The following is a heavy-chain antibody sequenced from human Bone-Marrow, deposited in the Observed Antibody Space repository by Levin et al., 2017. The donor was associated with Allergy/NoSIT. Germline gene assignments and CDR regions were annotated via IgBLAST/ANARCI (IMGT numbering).Heavy chain of an antibody. J-gene: IGHJ6*02. CDR1: GFTFSSYA. V-gene: IGHV3-23*01. Sequence: PGGSLRLSCAASGFTFSSYAMSWVRQAPGKGLEWVSAISGSGGSTYYADSVKGRFTISRDNSKNTLYLQMNSLRAEDTAVYYCAKDRNRKAARSRVSAYYYYGMDVWGQGTTVTVSS. D-gene: IGHD6-6*01. CDR3: AKDRNRKAARSRVSAYYYYGMDV. CDR2: ISGSGGST.